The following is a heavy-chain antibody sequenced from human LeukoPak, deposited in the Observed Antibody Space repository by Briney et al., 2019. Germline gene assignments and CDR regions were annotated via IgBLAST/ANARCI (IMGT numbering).Heavy chain of an antibody. Sequence: GGTLRLSCTASGFTFSNYWMHWVRQAPGKGLVWVSRINSDGINTSYADSVKGRFTISRDNAENTLNLQMNSLRAEDTAVYYCAKDGRAVAGGYYFDYWGQGTLVTVSS. V-gene: IGHV3-74*01. J-gene: IGHJ4*02. CDR2: INSDGINT. CDR3: AKDGRAVAGGYYFDY. D-gene: IGHD6-19*01. CDR1: GFTFSNYW.